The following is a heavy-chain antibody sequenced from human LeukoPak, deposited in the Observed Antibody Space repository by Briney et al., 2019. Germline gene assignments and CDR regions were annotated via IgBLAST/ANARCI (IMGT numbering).Heavy chain of an antibody. CDR2: INPNSGGT. J-gene: IGHJ4*02. CDR1: GYTFTGYY. D-gene: IGHD3-22*01. V-gene: IGHV1-2*02. CDR3: AVNYYDSSGYPRTLDY. Sequence: GASVKVSCKASGYTFTGYYMHWVRQAPGQGLEWMGWINPNSGGTNYAQKFQGRVTMTRDTSISTAYMELSRLRSDDTAVYYCAVNYYDSSGYPRTLDYWGQGTLVTVSS.